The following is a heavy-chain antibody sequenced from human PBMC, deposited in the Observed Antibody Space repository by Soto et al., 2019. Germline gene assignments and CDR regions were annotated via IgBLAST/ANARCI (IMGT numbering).Heavy chain of an antibody. J-gene: IGHJ5*02. CDR3: ARGGRGSGLYFRYFGDL. V-gene: IGHV4-59*01. D-gene: IGHD6-19*01. CDR2: IYHTGST. CDR1: AGSLSNYY. Sequence: QVQLQESGPGLVKPSETLSLTCSVSAGSLSNYYWTWIRQSPGMGLEWIGEIYHTGSTKYNPSLRSRVASSVAMSTNQCPLTLSSVTSADTAVYYCARGGRGSGLYFRYFGDLWGQGTLITVSS.